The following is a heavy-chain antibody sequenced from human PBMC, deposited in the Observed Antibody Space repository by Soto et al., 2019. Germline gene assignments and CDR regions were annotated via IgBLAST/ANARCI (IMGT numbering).Heavy chain of an antibody. CDR3: ARDSFYYDSSGLAY. CDR2: IWYDGSNK. J-gene: IGHJ4*02. CDR1: GFTFSSYG. V-gene: IGHV3-33*01. Sequence: PGGSLRLSCAAPGFTFSSYGMHWVRQAPGKGLEWVAVIWYDGSNKYYADSVKGRFTISRDNSKNTLYLQMNSLRAEDTAVYYCARDSFYYDSSGLAYWGQGTLVTVSS. D-gene: IGHD3-22*01.